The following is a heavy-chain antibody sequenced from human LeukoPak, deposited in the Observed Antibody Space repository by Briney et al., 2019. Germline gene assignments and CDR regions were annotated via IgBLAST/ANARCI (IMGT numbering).Heavy chain of an antibody. V-gene: IGHV3-9*01. CDR3: ARGSWDTIFGAFDY. D-gene: IGHD3-3*01. CDR1: GFTFSNYA. CDR2: ISWNSGSI. Sequence: GGSLRLSCAASGFTFSNYAMTWVRLAPGKGLEWVSGISWNSGSIGYADSVKGRFTISRDNAKNTLYLQMNSLRAEDTAVYYCARGSWDTIFGAFDYWGQGTLVTVSS. J-gene: IGHJ4*02.